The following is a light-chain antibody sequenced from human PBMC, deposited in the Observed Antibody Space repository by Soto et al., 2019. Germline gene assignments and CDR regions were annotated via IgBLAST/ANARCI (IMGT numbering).Light chain of an antibody. CDR2: KAS. CDR1: QTISSW. V-gene: IGKV1-5*03. J-gene: IGKJ1*01. Sequence: DIQMTQSPSTLSGSVGDSVTITCRASQTISSWLAWYQQKPGKAPKLLIYKASTLKSGVPSRFSGSGSRTEFTLTISSLKPDDFATYYGQHYNSYSEAFGQGTKVELK. CDR3: QHYNSYSEA.